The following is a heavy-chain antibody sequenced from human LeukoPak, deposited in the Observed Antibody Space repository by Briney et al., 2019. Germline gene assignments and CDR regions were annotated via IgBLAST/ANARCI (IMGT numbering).Heavy chain of an antibody. D-gene: IGHD6-13*01. CDR3: ARVPHVSIAAAGTNLDDY. V-gene: IGHV1-8*01. CDR1: GYTFTSYD. CDR2: MNPNSGNT. Sequence: ASAKVSCKASGYTFTSYDINWVRQATGQGLEWMGWMNPNSGNTGYAQKFQGRVTMTRNTSISTAYMELSSLRSEDTAVYYCARVPHVSIAAAGTNLDDYWGQGTLVTVSS. J-gene: IGHJ4*02.